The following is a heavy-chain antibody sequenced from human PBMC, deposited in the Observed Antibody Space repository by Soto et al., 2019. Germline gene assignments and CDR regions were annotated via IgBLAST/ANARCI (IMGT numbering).Heavy chain of an antibody. CDR3: ARDLGSYFDY. CDR2: ISYDGSKK. D-gene: IGHD3-10*01. J-gene: IGHJ4*02. V-gene: IGHV3-30-3*01. Sequence: QVQLVESGGGVVQPGRSPRLSCAASGFTFSSYAMHWVRQAPGKGLEWVAVISYDGSKKYYADSVKGRFTISRDNSKNTLYLQMNSLRAEDTAVYYCARDLGSYFDYWGQGTLVTVSS. CDR1: GFTFSSYA.